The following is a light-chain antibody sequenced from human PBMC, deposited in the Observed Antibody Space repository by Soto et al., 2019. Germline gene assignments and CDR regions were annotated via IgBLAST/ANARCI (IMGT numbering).Light chain of an antibody. CDR2: GAY. V-gene: IGKV3-20*01. J-gene: IGKJ2*01. CDR3: QQSDRFPYT. Sequence: EIVLTQSPGTLSLSAGERATLSCRASQSISSNFLAWYQQKTGQAPRLLIYGAYSRATGIPDRFSGSGSGTDFTLTISGLEPEESAVYYCQQSDRFPYTFGQGTKLEIK. CDR1: QSISSNF.